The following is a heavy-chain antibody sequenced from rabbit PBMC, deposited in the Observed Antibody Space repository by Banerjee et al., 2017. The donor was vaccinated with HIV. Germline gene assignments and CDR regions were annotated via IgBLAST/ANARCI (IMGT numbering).Heavy chain of an antibody. V-gene: IGHV1S43*01. D-gene: IGHD2-1*01. CDR1: GFTLSSSYY. CDR3: ARDDVNDKDFYLNL. CDR2: IISSTGTT. Sequence: QEQLVESGGGLVKPGGTLTLTCTASGFTLSSSYYMCWVRQAPGKGLELIACIISSTGTTRYASWVNGRFTITRSTSLNTVTLQMTSLTAADTATYFCARDDVNDKDFYLNLWGPGTLVTVS. J-gene: IGHJ4*01.